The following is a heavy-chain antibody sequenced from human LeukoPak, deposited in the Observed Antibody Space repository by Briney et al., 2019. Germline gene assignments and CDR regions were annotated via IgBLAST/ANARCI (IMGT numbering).Heavy chain of an antibody. D-gene: IGHD3-22*01. CDR2: INPNSGGT. CDR1: GYTFTGYY. Sequence: ASVNVSYRASGYTFTGYYMHWVRQAPGQGLEGMGWINPNSGGTNYAQKFQGRVTMTRDTSISTAYMELSRLRSDDTAVYYCARGGSRRYYDSSGPAIYWGQGTLVTVSS. CDR3: ARGGSRRYYDSSGPAIY. V-gene: IGHV1-2*02. J-gene: IGHJ4*02.